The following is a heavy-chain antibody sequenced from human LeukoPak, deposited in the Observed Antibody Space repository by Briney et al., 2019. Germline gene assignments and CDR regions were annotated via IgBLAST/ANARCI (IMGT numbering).Heavy chain of an antibody. D-gene: IGHD4-11*01. CDR1: GGSFGGYY. V-gene: IGHV4-34*01. CDR2: INHSGST. J-gene: IGHJ5*02. Sequence: PSETLSLTCAVYGGSFGGYYWSWIRQPPGKGLEWIGEINHSGSTNYNPSLRSRVTISVDTSKNQFSLKLSSVTAADTAVYYCARVRPTSWFDPWGQGTLVTVSS. CDR3: ARVRPTSWFDP.